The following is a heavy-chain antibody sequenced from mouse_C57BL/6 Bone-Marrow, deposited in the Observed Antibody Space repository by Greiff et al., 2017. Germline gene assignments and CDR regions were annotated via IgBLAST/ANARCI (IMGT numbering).Heavy chain of an antibody. Sequence: EVQLQQSGAELVRPGASVKLSCTASGFNIKDYYMHWVKQRPEQGLEWIGRIDPEDGDTEYAPKFQGKATMTADTSSNPAYLQLSSLTSEDTAVYYCTTEGYYYGSSYFDYWGQGTTLTVSS. CDR3: TTEGYYYGSSYFDY. J-gene: IGHJ2*01. CDR1: GFNIKDYY. D-gene: IGHD1-1*01. V-gene: IGHV14-1*01. CDR2: IDPEDGDT.